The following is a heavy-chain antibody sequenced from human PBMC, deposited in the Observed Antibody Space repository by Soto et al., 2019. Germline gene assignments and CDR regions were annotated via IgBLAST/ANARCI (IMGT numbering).Heavy chain of an antibody. V-gene: IGHV4-61*01. CDR2: IYYSGST. CDR1: GGSVSSGSYY. Sequence: SETLSLTCTVSGGSVSSGSYYWSWIRQPPGKGLEWIGYIYYSGSTNYNPSLKSRVTISVDTSKNQFSLKLSSVTAADTAVYYCARDGGSFDPWGQGTLVTVS. D-gene: IGHD1-26*01. J-gene: IGHJ5*02. CDR3: ARDGGSFDP.